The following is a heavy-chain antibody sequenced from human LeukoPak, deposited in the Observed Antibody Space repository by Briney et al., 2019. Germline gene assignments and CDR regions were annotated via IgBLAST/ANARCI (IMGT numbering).Heavy chain of an antibody. CDR2: IRSNVHGGTT. J-gene: IGHJ4*02. D-gene: IGHD4-17*01. CDR3: TRLRSGYIDF. Sequence: PGGSLRLSCKASGFIFGDYAMSWFRQAPGKGLEWVGLIRSNVHGGTTEYAASVKGRFTISRDDSKRIAYLQMNSLKTEDTALYYCTRLRSGYIDFWGQGTLVTVSS. CDR1: GFIFGDYA. V-gene: IGHV3-49*03.